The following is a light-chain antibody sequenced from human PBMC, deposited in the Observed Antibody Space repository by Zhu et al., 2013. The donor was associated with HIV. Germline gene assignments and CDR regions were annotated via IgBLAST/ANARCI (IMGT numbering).Light chain of an antibody. CDR3: QSYDSSILV. V-gene: IGLV6-57*01. CDR2: ENN. CDR1: SGSIASNY. Sequence: NFMLTQPHSVSESPGKTVTISCTRSSGSIASNYVQWYQQRPGSSPTTVISENNQRPSGVPDRFSGSIDTSSNTASLTISGLKTEDEADYYCQSYDSSILVFGGGTKLTVL. J-gene: IGLJ3*02.